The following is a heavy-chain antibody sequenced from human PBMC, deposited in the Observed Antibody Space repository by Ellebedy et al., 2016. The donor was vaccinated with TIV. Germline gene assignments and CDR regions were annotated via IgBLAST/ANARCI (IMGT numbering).Heavy chain of an antibody. V-gene: IGHV3-66*01. CDR3: ARVLSIAASRGWFDP. J-gene: IGHJ5*02. CDR2: FYSGCST. CDR1: GFTVSSNY. D-gene: IGHD6-13*01. Sequence: GESLKISCAASGFTVSSNYMTWVRQAPGKGLEVVSIFYSGCSTYYADSVKGRFTISRDNSKNTLYLQMNSLRAEDTAVYYCARVLSIAASRGWFDPWGQGTLVTVSS.